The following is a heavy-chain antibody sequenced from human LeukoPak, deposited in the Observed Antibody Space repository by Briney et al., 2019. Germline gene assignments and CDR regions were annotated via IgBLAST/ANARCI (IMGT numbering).Heavy chain of an antibody. CDR2: ISGSGGST. D-gene: IGHD6-13*01. V-gene: IGHV3-23*01. CDR1: GFTFSSYA. Sequence: GGSLRLSCAASGFTFSSYAMSWVRQAPGKGLEWVSAISGSGGSTYYADSVKGRFTISRDNAKNSLYLQMNSLRAEDTAVYYCARNGIAAEGYSDLWGRGTLVTVSS. CDR3: ARNGIAAEGYSDL. J-gene: IGHJ2*01.